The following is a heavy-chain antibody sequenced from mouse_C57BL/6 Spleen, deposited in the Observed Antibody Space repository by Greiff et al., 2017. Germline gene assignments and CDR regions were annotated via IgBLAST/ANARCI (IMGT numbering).Heavy chain of an antibody. CDR2: IYPSDSET. J-gene: IGHJ4*01. V-gene: IGHV1-61*01. CDR3: ARDDYAMDY. CDR1: GYTFTSSW. Sequence: QVQLQQPGAELVRPGSSVKLSCKASGYTFTSSWMDWVKQRPGQGLEWIGNIYPSDSETHYNQKFKDKATLTVDKSSSTAYMQLSSLTSEDSAVYYCARDDYAMDYWGQGTSVTVSS.